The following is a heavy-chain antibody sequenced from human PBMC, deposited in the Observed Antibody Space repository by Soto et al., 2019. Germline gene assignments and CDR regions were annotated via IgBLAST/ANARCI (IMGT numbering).Heavy chain of an antibody. V-gene: IGHV3-9*01. CDR3: AKDSVYSYGLYYFDY. CDR1: GFTFDDYA. CDR2: ISWNSGSI. J-gene: IGHJ4*02. Sequence: PGGSLRLSCAASGFTFDDYAMHWVRQAPGKGLEWVSGISWNSGSIGYADSVKGRFTISRDNAKNSLYLQMNSLRAEDTALYYCAKDSVYSYGLYYFDYWGQGTLVTVSS. D-gene: IGHD5-18*01.